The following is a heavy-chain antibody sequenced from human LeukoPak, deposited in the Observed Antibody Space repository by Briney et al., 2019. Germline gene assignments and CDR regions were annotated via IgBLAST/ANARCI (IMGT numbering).Heavy chain of an antibody. J-gene: IGHJ4*02. D-gene: IGHD6-13*01. CDR3: ARETLVYSSLDY. CDR2: IYHSGST. Sequence: KPSETLSLTCAVSGYSISSGYYWGWIRQPPGRGLEWIGNIYHSGSTYYNPSLKSRVTISVDTSKNQFSLKLSSVTAADTAVYYCARETLVYSSLDYWGQGTLVTVSS. CDR1: GYSISSGYY. V-gene: IGHV4-38-2*02.